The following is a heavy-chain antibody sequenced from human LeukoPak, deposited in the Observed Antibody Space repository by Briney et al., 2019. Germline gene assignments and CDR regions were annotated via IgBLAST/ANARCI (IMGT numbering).Heavy chain of an antibody. D-gene: IGHD2-15*01. V-gene: IGHV3-23*01. CDR3: AKDLSSSVGGATFDY. J-gene: IGHJ4*02. CDR1: GFTFSRNA. Sequence: GGSLRLSCAASGFTFSRNAISWVRQAPGKGREWVSSISGSGGSTYYADSVKGRFIISRDNSKNTLNLQMNSLRAEDTAVYYCAKDLSSSVGGATFDYWGQGTLVTVSS. CDR2: ISGSGGST.